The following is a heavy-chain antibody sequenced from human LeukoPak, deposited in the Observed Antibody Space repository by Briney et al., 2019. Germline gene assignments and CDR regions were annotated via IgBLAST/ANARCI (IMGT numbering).Heavy chain of an antibody. Sequence: GESLKISCKGSGYSFTSYWIGWVRQMPGKGLEWMGIIYSVDSDTRYSPSFQGQCTISADKSISTAYLQWSSLKASDTAMYYCASTYYDFWSGYYKGDNWFDPWGQGTLVTVSS. CDR3: ASTYYDFWSGYYKGDNWFDP. D-gene: IGHD3-3*01. J-gene: IGHJ5*02. CDR1: GYSFTSYW. CDR2: IYSVDSDT. V-gene: IGHV5-51*01.